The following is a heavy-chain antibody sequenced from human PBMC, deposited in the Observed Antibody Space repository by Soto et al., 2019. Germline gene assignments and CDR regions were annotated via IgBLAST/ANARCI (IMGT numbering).Heavy chain of an antibody. Sequence: SLTCNVSGTSISSTNYYWGLIRQPPAKGLEWITSIYYTGMTYYNPSLKSRVTISVDTSKNQFSLKLSSVTAADTAVYYCARRWGGTFDYWGQGTLVTVSS. J-gene: IGHJ4*02. CDR2: IYYTGMT. CDR3: ARRWGGTFDY. CDR1: GTSISSTNYY. D-gene: IGHD2-21*01. V-gene: IGHV4-39*07.